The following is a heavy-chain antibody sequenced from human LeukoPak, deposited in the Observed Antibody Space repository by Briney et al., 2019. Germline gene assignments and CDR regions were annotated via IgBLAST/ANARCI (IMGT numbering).Heavy chain of an antibody. V-gene: IGHV1-2*02. CDR3: ARPPTTVTTDRGFDY. CDR1: GYTFTGYY. CDR2: INPNSGGT. J-gene: IGHJ4*02. Sequence: ASVKVSCKASGYTFTGYYMHWVRQAPGQGLEWMGWINPNSGGTNYAQKFQGRVTMTRDTSISTAYMELSRLRSDDTAVYYCARPPTTVTTDRGFDYWGQGTLVTVSS. D-gene: IGHD4-17*01.